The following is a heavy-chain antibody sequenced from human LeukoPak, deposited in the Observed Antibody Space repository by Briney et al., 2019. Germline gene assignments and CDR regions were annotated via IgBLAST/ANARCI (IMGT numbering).Heavy chain of an antibody. CDR3: AGSSTVTDYYYGMGV. V-gene: IGHV5-51*01. Sequence: GESLKISCKGSGYSFTSYWIGWVRQMPGKGLEWMGIIYPGDSDTRYSPSFQGQVTISADKSISTAYLQWSSLKASDTAMYYCAGSSTVTDYYYGMGVWGQGTTVTVSS. D-gene: IGHD4-17*01. CDR2: IYPGDSDT. J-gene: IGHJ6*02. CDR1: GYSFTSYW.